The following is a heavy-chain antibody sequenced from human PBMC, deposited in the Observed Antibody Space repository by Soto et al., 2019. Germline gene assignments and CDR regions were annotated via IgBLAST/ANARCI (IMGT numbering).Heavy chain of an antibody. CDR1: GFTFSSYG. D-gene: IGHD2-15*01. V-gene: IGHV3-30*18. J-gene: IGHJ4*02. CDR3: AKALPRYCSGGSCYYFDY. CDR2: IAYDGSNK. Sequence: QVQLVESGGGVVQPGRSLRLSCAASGFTFSSYGMHWVRQAPGKGLEWVAVIAYDGSNKYYADSVKGRFTISRDNSENTLYLQMNSLRAEDTAVYYCAKALPRYCSGGSCYYFDYWGQGTLVTVSS.